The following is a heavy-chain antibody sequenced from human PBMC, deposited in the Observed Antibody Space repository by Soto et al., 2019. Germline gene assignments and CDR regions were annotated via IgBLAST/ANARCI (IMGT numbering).Heavy chain of an antibody. V-gene: IGHV4-30-4*01. CDR3: ARGVKVQLLWLPHWFDP. J-gene: IGHJ5*02. CDR2: IYYSGST. CDR1: GGSISSGDYY. D-gene: IGHD3-10*01. Sequence: SETLSLTCTVSGGSISSGDYYWSWIRQPPGKGLEWIGYIYYSGSTYYNPSLKSRVTISVDTSKNQFSLKLSSVTAADTAVYYCARGVKVQLLWLPHWFDPRGQRTLVTVSS.